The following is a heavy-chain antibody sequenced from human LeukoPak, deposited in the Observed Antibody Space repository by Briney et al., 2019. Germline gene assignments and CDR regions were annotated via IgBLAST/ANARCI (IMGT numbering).Heavy chain of an antibody. D-gene: IGHD5-18*01. J-gene: IGHJ4*02. CDR2: ISYDGSNK. CDR1: GFTFSSYA. Sequence: GGSLRLSCAASGFTFSSYAMHWVRQAPGKGLEWVAVISYDGSNKYYADSVKGRFTISRGNSKNTLYLQMNSLRAEDTAVYYCAREMDTAMVPHYWGQGTLVTVSS. V-gene: IGHV3-30-3*01. CDR3: AREMDTAMVPHY.